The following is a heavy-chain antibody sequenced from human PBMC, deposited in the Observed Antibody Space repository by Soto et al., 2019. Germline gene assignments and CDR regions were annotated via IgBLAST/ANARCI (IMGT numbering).Heavy chain of an antibody. J-gene: IGHJ4*02. Sequence: GGSLRLSCAASAVTFAHYAMVWVRQAAGKGLEWVSSITNRGGSTHYADSVKGRFTISRDNSKNTLYLQMNSLRAEDTAVYFCAKDPLAVAGLDYWGQGTLVTVSS. CDR1: AVTFAHYA. CDR2: ITNRGGST. D-gene: IGHD6-19*01. CDR3: AKDPLAVAGLDY. V-gene: IGHV3-23*01.